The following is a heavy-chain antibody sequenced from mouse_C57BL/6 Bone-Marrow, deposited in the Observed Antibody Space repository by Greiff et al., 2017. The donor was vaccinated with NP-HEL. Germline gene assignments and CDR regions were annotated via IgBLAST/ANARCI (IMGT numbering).Heavy chain of an antibody. Sequence: VQLQQSGPELVKPGASVKISCKASGYAFSSSWMNWVKQRPGKGLEWIGRIYPGDGDTNYNGKFKGKATLTADKSSSTAYMQLSSLTSEDSAVYFCARWGGQLRSFDYWGQGTTLTVSS. CDR2: IYPGDGDT. J-gene: IGHJ2*01. D-gene: IGHD3-2*02. CDR1: GYAFSSSW. CDR3: ARWGGQLRSFDY. V-gene: IGHV1-82*01.